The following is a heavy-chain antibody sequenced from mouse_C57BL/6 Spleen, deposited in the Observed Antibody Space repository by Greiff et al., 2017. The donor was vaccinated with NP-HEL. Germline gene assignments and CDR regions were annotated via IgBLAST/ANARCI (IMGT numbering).Heavy chain of an antibody. V-gene: IGHV5-16*01. CDR1: GFTFSDYY. CDR2: INYDGSST. D-gene: IGHD2-3*01. Sequence: DVMLVESEGGLVQPGSSMTLSCTASGFTFSDYYMAWVRQVPEKGLEWVANINYDGSSTYYLASLQSRFIISRDNAKNILYLQMSSLKSEDTATYYCERGGIWDGYYVNFDVWGTGTTVTVSS. J-gene: IGHJ1*03. CDR3: ERGGIWDGYYVNFDV.